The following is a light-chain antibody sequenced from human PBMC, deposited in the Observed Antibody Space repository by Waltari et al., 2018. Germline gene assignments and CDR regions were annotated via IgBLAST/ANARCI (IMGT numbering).Light chain of an antibody. V-gene: IGLV2-14*03. CDR2: DFS. Sequence: QSALTQPASVSGSPGQSITISCTGTSGDIGTYNYVSWYQQYTDRAPELLIYDFSHRPSRISNRFSGSKSGYTASLTISDLQAEDDADYFCSSYSTTNTLIFGGGTRLTV. CDR1: SGDIGTYNY. J-gene: IGLJ2*01. CDR3: SSYSTTNTLI.